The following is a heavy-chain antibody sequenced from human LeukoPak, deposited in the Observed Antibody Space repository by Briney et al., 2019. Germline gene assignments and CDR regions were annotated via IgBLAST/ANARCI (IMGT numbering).Heavy chain of an antibody. CDR2: IYPGDSDT. D-gene: IGHD4-11*01. Sequence: GESLKISCKGSGYIFTTYWIAWVRQMPGKGLEWMGIIYPGDSDTRYSPSFQGQVTISADKSISTAYLQWSSLKASDTAMYYCARLVTSYFDYWGQGTLVTVSS. V-gene: IGHV5-51*01. J-gene: IGHJ4*02. CDR1: GYIFTTYW. CDR3: ARLVTSYFDY.